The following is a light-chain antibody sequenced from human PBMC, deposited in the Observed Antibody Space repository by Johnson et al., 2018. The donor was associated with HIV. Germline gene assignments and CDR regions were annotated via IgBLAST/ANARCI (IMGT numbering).Light chain of an antibody. J-gene: IGLJ1*01. Sequence: QSVLTQPPSVSAAPGQKVTISCSGSSSNIGYNYVSWYQQLPGTAPKLLIYDNNKRPSGIPDRFSGSKSGTSATLGITGLQTGDEADYYCGTWDSSLSGVFGTGTKVTVL. CDR1: SSNIGYNY. CDR2: DNN. V-gene: IGLV1-51*01. CDR3: GTWDSSLSGV.